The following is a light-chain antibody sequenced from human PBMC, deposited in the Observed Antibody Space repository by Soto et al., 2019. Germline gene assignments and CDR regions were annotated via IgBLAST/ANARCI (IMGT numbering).Light chain of an antibody. Sequence: SALTQPSPLSGSPGQSITISCTGTSSDGGGYNYVSWYQQHPGKAPKFMIYDVSNRPSGVSNRFSGSKSGNTASLTISGLQAEDEADYYCSSYTTSNTRQIVFGTGTKVTVL. CDR2: DVS. CDR3: SSYTTSNTRQIV. CDR1: SSDGGGYNY. V-gene: IGLV2-14*01. J-gene: IGLJ1*01.